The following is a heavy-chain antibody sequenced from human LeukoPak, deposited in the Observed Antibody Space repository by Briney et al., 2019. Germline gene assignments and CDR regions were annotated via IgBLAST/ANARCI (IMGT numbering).Heavy chain of an antibody. D-gene: IGHD3-10*01. CDR1: GGSISSSSYY. CDR3: ARGYGSGSYPPAYYGMDV. Sequence: SETLSLTCTVSGGSISSSSYYWGWIRQPPGKGLEWIGYIYYSGSTNYNPSLRSRVTISVDTSKNQFSLKLSSVTAADTAVYHCARGYGSGSYPPAYYGMDVWGKGTTVTVSS. J-gene: IGHJ6*04. V-gene: IGHV4-61*05. CDR2: IYYSGST.